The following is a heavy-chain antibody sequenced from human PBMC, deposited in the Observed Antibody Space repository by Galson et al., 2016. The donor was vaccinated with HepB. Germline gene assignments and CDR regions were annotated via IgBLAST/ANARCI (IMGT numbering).Heavy chain of an antibody. J-gene: IGHJ4*02. CDR1: GHTFKNYV. Sequence: SLRLSCAASGHTFKNYVMHWVRQAPGKGLEWVAVTSQDESNKKYADSVKGRFTISRDNSKNTLYLQMSSLRPEDTAVYYCARAGRSGMEVATTCRYWGQGTLVTVS. V-gene: IGHV3-30-3*01. CDR2: TSQDESNK. CDR3: ARAGRSGMEVATTCRY. D-gene: IGHD6-19*01.